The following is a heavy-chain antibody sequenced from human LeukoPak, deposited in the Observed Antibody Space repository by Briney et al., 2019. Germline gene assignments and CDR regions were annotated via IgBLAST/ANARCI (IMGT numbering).Heavy chain of an antibody. Sequence: GGSLRLSCAASGFTFSSYVMSWVRQAPGKGLEWVSAISGSGDNTHYADSVKGRFTISRDNSKNSLYLQMNSLRAEDTAVYYCAKRAQIAIPGVWFDPWGQGTLVTVSS. D-gene: IGHD1-14*01. CDR3: AKRAQIAIPGVWFDP. J-gene: IGHJ5*02. CDR1: GFTFSSYV. CDR2: ISGSGDNT. V-gene: IGHV3-23*01.